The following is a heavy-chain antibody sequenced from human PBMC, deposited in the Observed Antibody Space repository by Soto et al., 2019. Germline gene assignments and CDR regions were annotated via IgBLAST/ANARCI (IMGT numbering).Heavy chain of an antibody. D-gene: IGHD7-27*01. Sequence: EVQLVESGGGLVQPGGSLRLSCVASGFALSNYWINWVRQAPGKGLEWVANIKQDGSERNYVDSVKGRFTIARDNARNSLYLQMNSLSAEDTAAYYCATETSTWGCWGQGTLVTVSS. CDR3: ATETSTWGC. CDR1: GFALSNYW. V-gene: IGHV3-7*05. J-gene: IGHJ4*02. CDR2: IKQDGSER.